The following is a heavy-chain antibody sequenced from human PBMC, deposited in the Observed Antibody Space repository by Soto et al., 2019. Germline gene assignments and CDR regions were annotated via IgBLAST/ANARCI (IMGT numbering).Heavy chain of an antibody. Sequence: PGESLKISCKGSGYSFTSYWIGWVRQLPGKALEWMGSIYPSVSDTGDSRSSRGQVTVPTDNDFSSAYRQWSGLKASVTAMYYCARLSGCSSTSCYTNMDVWGQGTTVTVSS. D-gene: IGHD2-2*02. J-gene: IGHJ6*02. CDR1: GYSFTSYW. CDR2: IYPSVSDT. CDR3: ARLSGCSSTSCYTNMDV. V-gene: IGHV5-51*01.